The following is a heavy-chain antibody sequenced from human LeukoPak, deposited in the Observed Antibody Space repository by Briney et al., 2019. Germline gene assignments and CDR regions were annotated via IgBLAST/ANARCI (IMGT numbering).Heavy chain of an antibody. CDR2: IYSGGST. CDR1: EFSVGSNY. V-gene: IGHV3-66*01. J-gene: IGHJ6*03. Sequence: GGSLRLSCAASEFSVGSNYMTCVRQAPGKGLEWVSLIYSGGSTYYADSVKGRFTISRDNSKNTLYLQMNSLRAEDTAVYYCARVKWELSIYYYYYMDVGGKGTTVTVSS. D-gene: IGHD1-26*01. CDR3: ARVKWELSIYYYYYMDV.